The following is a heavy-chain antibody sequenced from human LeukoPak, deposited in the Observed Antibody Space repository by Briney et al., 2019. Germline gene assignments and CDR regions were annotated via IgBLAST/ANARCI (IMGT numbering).Heavy chain of an antibody. J-gene: IGHJ4*02. Sequence: SETLSLTCAVYGGSFSGYYWSWIRQPPGKGLEWIGEINHSGSTNYNPSLKSRVTISVDTSKYQFSLKLSSVTAADTAVYYCASQGKDCSGGSCYSGVRYFDYWGQGTLVTVSS. D-gene: IGHD2-15*01. CDR1: GGSFSGYY. V-gene: IGHV4-34*01. CDR3: ASQGKDCSGGSCYSGVRYFDY. CDR2: INHSGST.